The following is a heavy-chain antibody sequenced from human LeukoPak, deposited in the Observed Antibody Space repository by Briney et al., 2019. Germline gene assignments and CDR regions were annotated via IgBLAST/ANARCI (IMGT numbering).Heavy chain of an antibody. V-gene: IGHV3-23*01. CDR3: AKDMGDFIFGPLHFDC. CDR1: GFTFSAYS. CDR2: ISNTGGRT. Sequence: GGSLRLSCAASGFTFSAYSMGWVRQAPGKGLQWVSTISNTGGRTDYADSVKGRFTISRDNSKNTLFLQMTSLGAEDTAIYYCAKDMGDFIFGPLHFDCWGQGTLVTVSS. J-gene: IGHJ4*02. D-gene: IGHD3-3*01.